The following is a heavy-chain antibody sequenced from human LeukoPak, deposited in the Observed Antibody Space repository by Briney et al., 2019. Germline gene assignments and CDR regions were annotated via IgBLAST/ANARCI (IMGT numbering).Heavy chain of an antibody. V-gene: IGHV4-39*07. J-gene: IGHJ5*02. Sequence: SETLSLTCTVSGGSFSSSVYHWGWIRQPPGKGLECIGTIDYSGTTYYNPSLKSRVTISVDTSKHQFSLKLSSVTAADTAVYYCARGAGYSSGWYRTFDPWGQGTLVTVSS. CDR3: ARGAGYSSGWYRTFDP. CDR2: IDYSGTT. CDR1: GGSFSSSVYH. D-gene: IGHD6-19*01.